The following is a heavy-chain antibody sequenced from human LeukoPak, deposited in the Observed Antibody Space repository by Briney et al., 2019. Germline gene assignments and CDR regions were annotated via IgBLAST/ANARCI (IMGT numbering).Heavy chain of an antibody. CDR2: IKQDGSEK. J-gene: IGHJ4*02. CDR3: ARVMDTGYYSHY. Sequence: PGGSLRLSCAASGFTFSSYAMSWVRQAPGKGLEWVANIKQDGSEKYYVDSVKGRFTISRDNAKNSLYLQMNSLGAEDTAMYYCARVMDTGYYSHYWGQETLVTVSS. V-gene: IGHV3-7*04. CDR1: GFTFSSYA. D-gene: IGHD3-9*01.